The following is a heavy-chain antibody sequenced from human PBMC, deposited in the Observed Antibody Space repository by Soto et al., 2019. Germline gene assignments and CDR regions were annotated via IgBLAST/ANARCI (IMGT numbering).Heavy chain of an antibody. CDR1: GGSISSGDYY. CDR2: IYYSGST. CDR3: ARVSQGSGYYPFDY. J-gene: IGHJ4*02. Sequence: PSESLSLTCTVSGGSISSGDYYWSWIRQPPGKGLEWIGYIYYSGSTYYNPSLKSRVTIPVDTSKNQFSLKLSSVTAADTAVYYCARVSQGSGYYPFDYWGQGTLVTVSS. V-gene: IGHV4-30-4*01. D-gene: IGHD3-3*01.